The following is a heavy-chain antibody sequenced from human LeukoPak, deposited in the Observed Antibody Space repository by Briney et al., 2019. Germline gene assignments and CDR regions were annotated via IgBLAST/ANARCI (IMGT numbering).Heavy chain of an antibody. V-gene: IGHV4-59*01. CDR1: GRSISSYY. J-gene: IGHJ5*02. CDR3: ARAPRYDFWSGYYIWFDP. CDR2: IYYSGSP. Sequence: SETLSLTCTVSGRSISSYYWSWIRQPPGKGLEWIGYIYYSGSPNYNPSLKSRVTISADPSKIQLSLKLSSVTAADTAVYYCARAPRYDFWSGYYIWFDPWGQGTLVTVSS. D-gene: IGHD3-3*01.